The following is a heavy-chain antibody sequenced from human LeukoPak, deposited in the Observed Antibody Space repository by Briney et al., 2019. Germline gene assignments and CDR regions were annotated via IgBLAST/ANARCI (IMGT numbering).Heavy chain of an antibody. D-gene: IGHD5-24*01. CDR3: AKDRVDPADY. Sequence: GRSLRLSCAASGFTFSSYVMHWVRQAPGKGLEWVAVISYDGSNKYYADSVKGRFTISRDNSKNTLYLQMNSLRAEDTAVYYCAKDRVDPADYWGQGTLVTVSS. CDR1: GFTFSSYV. CDR2: ISYDGSNK. V-gene: IGHV3-30*04. J-gene: IGHJ4*02.